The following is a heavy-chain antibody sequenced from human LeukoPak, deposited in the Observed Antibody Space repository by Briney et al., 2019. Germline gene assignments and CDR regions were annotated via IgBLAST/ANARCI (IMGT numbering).Heavy chain of an antibody. Sequence: PGTSLRLSCVASGFTFSSYGIHWVRQAPGKGLEWVAVIWYDGSNKYYANSVKGRFTISRDNSKNTLYLQMNSLRVEDTAVYYCARASYSNYDFWRGAYPEFDYWGQGTLVTVSS. D-gene: IGHD3-3*01. J-gene: IGHJ4*02. CDR1: GFTFSSYG. V-gene: IGHV3-33*01. CDR2: IWYDGSNK. CDR3: ARASYSNYDFWRGAYPEFDY.